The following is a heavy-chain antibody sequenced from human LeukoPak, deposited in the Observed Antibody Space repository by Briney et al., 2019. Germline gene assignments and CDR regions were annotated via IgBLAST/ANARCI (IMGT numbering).Heavy chain of an antibody. CDR2: ISTDGSST. Sequence: PGGSLRLSCAASGFTFGSSWMNWVRQPPGKGLVWVSRISTDGSSTRYADSVKGRFTISRDNAKNTLYLQMNSLRAEDTAVYYCVRDSSGWSFDYWGQGTLVTVFS. V-gene: IGHV3-74*01. CDR3: VRDSSGWSFDY. J-gene: IGHJ4*02. CDR1: GFTFGSSW. D-gene: IGHD6-19*01.